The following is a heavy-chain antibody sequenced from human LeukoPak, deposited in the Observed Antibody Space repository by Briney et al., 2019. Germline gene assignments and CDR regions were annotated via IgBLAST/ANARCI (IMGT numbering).Heavy chain of an antibody. CDR1: GDSISSSHYY. CDR3: VRDYSNFVQGD. D-gene: IGHD4-11*01. CDR2: IYSGGET. V-gene: IGHV4-39*02. Sequence: SETLSLTCTVSGDSISSSHYYWGWIRQSPGKGLEWIGSIYSGGETHYNPSLNSRVTIFLDTSKNRFSLNLISVTATDTAVYYRVRDYSNFVQGDWGQGTLVTVSS. J-gene: IGHJ4*02.